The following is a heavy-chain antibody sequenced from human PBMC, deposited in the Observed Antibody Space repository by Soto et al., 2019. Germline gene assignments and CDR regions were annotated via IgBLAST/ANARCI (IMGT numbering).Heavy chain of an antibody. J-gene: IGHJ4*02. Sequence: QVQLQESGPGLVKPSETLSLSCTVSGGSISTSYWSWIRQPPGKGLEWIAFIHYSGTTNYNPSLEGRVTISLDTSKNQFSLKLNSVTAADTAMYYCARGGCSSGLFDYWGQGILVTVSS. CDR2: IHYSGTT. D-gene: IGHD6-13*01. CDR3: ARGGCSSGLFDY. CDR1: GGSISTSY. V-gene: IGHV4-59*01.